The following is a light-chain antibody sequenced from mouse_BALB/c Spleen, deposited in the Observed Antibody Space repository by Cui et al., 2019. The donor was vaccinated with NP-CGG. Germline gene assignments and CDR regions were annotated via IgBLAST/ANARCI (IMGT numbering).Light chain of an antibody. CDR3: ALWYSNHWV. Sequence: HAVVTQESALTTSPGETVTPTCRSSTGAVTTSNYANWVQEKPDHLFTGLIGGTNNRAPGVPARFSGSLIGDKAALTITGAQTEDEAIYFCALWYSNHWVFGGGTKLTVL. CDR2: GTN. J-gene: IGLJ1*01. V-gene: IGLV1*01. CDR1: TGAVTTSNY.